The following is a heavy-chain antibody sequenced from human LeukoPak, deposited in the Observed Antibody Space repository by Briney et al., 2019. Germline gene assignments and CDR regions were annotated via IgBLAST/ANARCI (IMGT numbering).Heavy chain of an antibody. CDR3: AKALEGPNWFDP. Sequence: GASLRLSCAASGFTFSSYAMSWVRQAPGKGLEWVSAISGSGGSTYYADSVKGRLTISRDNSKNTLYLQMNSLRAEDTAVYYCAKALEGPNWFDPWGQGTLVTVSS. CDR1: GFTFSSYA. J-gene: IGHJ5*02. V-gene: IGHV3-23*01. CDR2: ISGSGGST.